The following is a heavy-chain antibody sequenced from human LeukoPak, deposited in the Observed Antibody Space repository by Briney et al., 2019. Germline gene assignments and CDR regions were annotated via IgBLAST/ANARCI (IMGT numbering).Heavy chain of an antibody. V-gene: IGHV3-21*01. J-gene: IGHJ4*02. CDR2: ISSSSSYI. CDR1: GFXFSSYS. D-gene: IGHD3-22*01. Sequence: GGSLRLSCAASGFXFSSYSMNWVRQAPGKGLEWVSSISSSSSYIYYADSVKGRFTISRDNAKNSLYLQMNSLRAEDTAVYYCAREGYYDISGYQNFDYWGQGILVTVSS. CDR3: AREGYYDISGYQNFDY.